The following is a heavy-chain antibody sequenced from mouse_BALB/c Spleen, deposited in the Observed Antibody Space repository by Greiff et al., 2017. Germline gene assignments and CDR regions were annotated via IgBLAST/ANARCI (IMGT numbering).Heavy chain of an antibody. Sequence: VKLQESGPGLVAPSQSLSITCTVSGFSLTSYGVHWVRQPPGKGLEWLGVIWAGGSTNYNSALMSRLSISKDNSKSQVFLKMNSLQTDDTAMYYCATFLYYGSSYYAMDYWGQGTSVTVSS. CDR2: IWAGGST. CDR1: GFSLTSYG. CDR3: ATFLYYGSSYYAMDY. V-gene: IGHV2-9*02. J-gene: IGHJ4*01. D-gene: IGHD1-1*01.